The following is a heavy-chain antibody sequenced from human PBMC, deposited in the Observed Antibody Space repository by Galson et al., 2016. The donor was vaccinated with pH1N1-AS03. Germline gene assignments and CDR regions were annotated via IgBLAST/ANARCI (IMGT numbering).Heavy chain of an antibody. Sequence: SVKVSCKASGYTFTTYDINWVRQAPGQGLEWMGWMNPDSGNTGYAPSFQGRVTITRDTSISTAYMELSSLRSEDTAVYYCARGVVDCSGPACSGTLRFDPWGQGTLGTVSS. V-gene: IGHV1-8*03. CDR3: ARGVVDCSGPACSGTLRFDP. CDR1: GYTFTTYD. CDR2: MNPDSGNT. J-gene: IGHJ5*02. D-gene: IGHD2-15*01.